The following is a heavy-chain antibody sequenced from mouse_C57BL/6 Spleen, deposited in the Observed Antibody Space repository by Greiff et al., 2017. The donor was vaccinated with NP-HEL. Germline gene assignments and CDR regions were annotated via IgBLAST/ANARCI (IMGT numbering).Heavy chain of an antibody. D-gene: IGHD2-3*01. CDR1: GYTFTSYW. J-gene: IGHJ2*01. CDR3: ARSDDGYYGGY. V-gene: IGHV1-61*01. CDR2: IYPSDSET. Sequence: QVQLKQPGAELVRPGSSVKLSCKASGYTFTSYWMDWVKQRPGQGLEWIGNIYPSDSETHYNQKFKDKATLTVDKSSSTAYMQLSSLTSEDSAVYYCARSDDGYYGGYWGQGTTLTVSS.